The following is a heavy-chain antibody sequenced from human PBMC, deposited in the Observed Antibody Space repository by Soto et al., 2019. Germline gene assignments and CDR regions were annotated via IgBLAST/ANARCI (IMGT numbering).Heavy chain of an antibody. CDR3: ANGYACCPSAGCSPGHLSIMDV. Sequence: GGSLRLSCAASGLTFNMYAMSWVRQAPGKGLEWVSTISHSGDSTYYADSVKGLFTISRDNSENMLYLQMKSLRADDTVLYFCANGYACCPSAGCSPGHLSIMDVWGQGTSVAVSS. J-gene: IGHJ6*02. CDR1: GLTFNMYA. CDR2: ISHSGDST. V-gene: IGHV3-23*01. D-gene: IGHD2-2*01.